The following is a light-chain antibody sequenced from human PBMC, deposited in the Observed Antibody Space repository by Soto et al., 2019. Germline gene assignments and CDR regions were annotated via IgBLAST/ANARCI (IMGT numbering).Light chain of an antibody. J-gene: IGKJ1*01. V-gene: IGKV3-20*01. CDR3: QQYGRSPWT. CDR1: QSVSSSY. CDR2: GAS. Sequence: EIVLTQSPGPLSFSPGERATLSCSASQSVSSSYLAWYQQKPGQAPRLLIYGASSRATGIPDRFSGSGSGTDFTLTISRLEPEDFAVYYCQQYGRSPWTFGQGTKVDIK.